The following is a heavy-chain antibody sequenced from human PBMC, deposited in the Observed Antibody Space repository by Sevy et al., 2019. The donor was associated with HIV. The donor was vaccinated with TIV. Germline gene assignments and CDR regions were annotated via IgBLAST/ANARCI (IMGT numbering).Heavy chain of an antibody. J-gene: IGHJ4*02. V-gene: IGHV3-15*07. D-gene: IGHD5-18*01. CDR2: IKSKTDGGTT. CDR3: TTDGGGYNYGYSFDY. CDR1: GFTFSNAW. Sequence: GGSLRLSCAASGFTFSNAWMNWVRQAPGKGLEWVGRIKSKTDGGTTDYAAPVKGRFTNSRDDSKNTLYLQKNSLKTEDTAVYYCTTDGGGYNYGYSFDYWGQGTLVTVSS.